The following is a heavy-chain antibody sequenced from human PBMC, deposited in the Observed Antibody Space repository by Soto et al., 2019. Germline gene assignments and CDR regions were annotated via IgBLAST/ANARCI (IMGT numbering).Heavy chain of an antibody. D-gene: IGHD5-18*01. CDR1: GYTFTSYD. CDR3: ARGRGDQLSLDY. Sequence: QVQLVQSGAEVKKPGASVKVSCKASGYTFTSYDINWVRQATVQGLEWMGWMNPNRGNTGYAQKFQGRVNVTRNTSIRTANMDMSSLRSEDTAVYYCARGRGDQLSLDYWGQGTLVTVSS. V-gene: IGHV1-8*01. J-gene: IGHJ4*02. CDR2: MNPNRGNT.